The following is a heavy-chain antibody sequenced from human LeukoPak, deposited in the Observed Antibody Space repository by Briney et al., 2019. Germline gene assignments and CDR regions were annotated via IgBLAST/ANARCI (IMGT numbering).Heavy chain of an antibody. CDR3: ARELAADFDY. J-gene: IGHJ4*02. Sequence: GGSLRLSCAGSGFTFSTYWMSWVRQAPGKGLDWVANIKQDGTDKYYVDSVKGRFTISRDNAKNLLYLQMNSLRAEATAVYYCARELAADFDYWGQGTLVTVSS. D-gene: IGHD6-13*01. CDR1: GFTFSTYW. CDR2: IKQDGTDK. V-gene: IGHV3-7*01.